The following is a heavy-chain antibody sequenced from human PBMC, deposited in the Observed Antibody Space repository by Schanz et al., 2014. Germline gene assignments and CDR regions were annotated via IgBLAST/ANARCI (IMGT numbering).Heavy chain of an antibody. CDR3: FSMHYGNSVY. CDR1: GFSFSGFG. J-gene: IGHJ4*02. D-gene: IGHD1-7*01. V-gene: IGHV3-72*01. Sequence: VQLVESGGGVVQPGRSLRLSCAGSGFSFSGFGMHWVRQAPGKGLEWLGRVRNRRNSDIIEYAASVEGRFTISRDESKNSVYLQMNSLQTDDTAVYYCFSMHYGNSVYWGQGTLVTVSS. CDR2: VRNRRNSDII.